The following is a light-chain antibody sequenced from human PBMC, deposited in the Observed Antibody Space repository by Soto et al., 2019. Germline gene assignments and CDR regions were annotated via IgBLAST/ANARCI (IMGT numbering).Light chain of an antibody. CDR3: QRYNSYSWT. CDR1: QSISSW. J-gene: IGKJ1*01. V-gene: IGKV1-5*01. Sequence: DIQMTRSPSTLSASVGDRVTITCRASQSISSWLAWYQQKPGKAPKLLIYDASSLESGVPSRFSGSGSGTEFTLTISSLQPDDFATYYCQRYNSYSWTFGQGTKVEIK. CDR2: DAS.